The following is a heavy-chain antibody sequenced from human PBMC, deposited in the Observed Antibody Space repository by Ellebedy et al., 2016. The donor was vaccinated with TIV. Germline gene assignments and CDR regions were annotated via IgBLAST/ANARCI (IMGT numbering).Heavy chain of an antibody. CDR1: GFSLSTGRLS. J-gene: IGHJ4*02. D-gene: IGHD2-15*01. CDR2: IDWDAEQ. Sequence: SGPTLVKPTQTLTMTCTFSGFSLSTGRLSVRWIRQPPGKALAWLARIDWDAEQVYSTSLRTRLTISKDSSENQLVLTMTNMDPEDTATYYCARKSGGWGFDYWGQGALVTVAS. CDR3: ARKSGGWGFDY. V-gene: IGHV2-70*17.